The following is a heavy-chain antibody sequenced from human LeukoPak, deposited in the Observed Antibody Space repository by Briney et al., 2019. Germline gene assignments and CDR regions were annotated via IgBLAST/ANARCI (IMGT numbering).Heavy chain of an antibody. Sequence: GGSLRLSCAASGFTFSSYSMTWVRQAPGKGLEWVSSISSSSSYIYYADSVKGRFTISRDNAKNSLYLQMNSLRAEDTAVYYCARDYDSSALTGDYWGQGTLVTVSS. CDR1: GFTFSSYS. J-gene: IGHJ4*02. V-gene: IGHV3-21*01. D-gene: IGHD3-22*01. CDR2: ISSSSSYI. CDR3: ARDYDSSALTGDY.